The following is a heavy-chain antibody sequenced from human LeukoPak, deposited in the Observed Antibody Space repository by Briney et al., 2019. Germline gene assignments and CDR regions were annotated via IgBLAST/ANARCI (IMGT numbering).Heavy chain of an antibody. Sequence: GASVKVSCKASGGTFSSYAISWVRQAPGQGLEWMGGIIPIFGTANYAQKFQGRVTITADESTSTAYMEPSSLRSEDTAVYYCARGTYYYDSSGYYYYGMDVWGQGTTVTVSS. D-gene: IGHD3-22*01. CDR2: IIPIFGTA. CDR3: ARGTYYYDSSGYYYYGMDV. J-gene: IGHJ6*02. CDR1: GGTFSSYA. V-gene: IGHV1-69*13.